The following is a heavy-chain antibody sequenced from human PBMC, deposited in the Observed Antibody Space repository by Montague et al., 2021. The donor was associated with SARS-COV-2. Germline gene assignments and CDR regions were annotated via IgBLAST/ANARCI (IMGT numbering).Heavy chain of an antibody. D-gene: IGHD5-24*01. CDR1: GGSSTNYF. CDR2: ITHTGNR. V-gene: IGHV4-34*01. CDR3: ARGTGQQLVFSYVYYGMDI. J-gene: IGHJ6*02. Sequence: SETLSLTCAVYGGSSTNYFWTWIRQTPAKGLEWIGEITHTGNRDFNPSLKSRVILSVDKSKSQFSLKLTSVTAADTGVYYCARGTGQQLVFSYVYYGMDILGQGGTGRVSS.